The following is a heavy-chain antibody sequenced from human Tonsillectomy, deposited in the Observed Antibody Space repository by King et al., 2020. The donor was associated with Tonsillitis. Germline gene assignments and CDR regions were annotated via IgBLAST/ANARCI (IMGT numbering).Heavy chain of an antibody. CDR1: GGSISSYY. J-gene: IGHJ4*02. Sequence: QLQESGPGLVKPSETLSLTCTVSGGSISSYYWSWIRQPPGKGLEWIGYIYYSGSTNYNPSLKSRVPISVDTSKNQFSLKLSSVTAADTAVYYCARSGSSRSPADYWGQGPLVTVSS. CDR3: ARSGSSRSPADY. D-gene: IGHD1-26*01. CDR2: IYYSGST. V-gene: IGHV4-59*08.